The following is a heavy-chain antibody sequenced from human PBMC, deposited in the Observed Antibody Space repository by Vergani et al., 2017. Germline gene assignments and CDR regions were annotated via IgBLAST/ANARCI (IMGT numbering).Heavy chain of an antibody. V-gene: IGHV4-39*01. D-gene: IGHD3-9*01. J-gene: IGHJ4*02. CDR3: ARTESFILRYFHGAL. CDR1: GGSITSRSYY. Sequence: QLHLQESGPGLVKPSENLSLTCTVSGGSITSRSYYWGWIRQPPGKGLECIGNIYHSGGAYYNPSLKGRVTISVDTSKNHFSLEVTSVTAADTTIYFCARTESFILRYFHGALWGQGTLVTVSS. CDR2: IYHSGGA.